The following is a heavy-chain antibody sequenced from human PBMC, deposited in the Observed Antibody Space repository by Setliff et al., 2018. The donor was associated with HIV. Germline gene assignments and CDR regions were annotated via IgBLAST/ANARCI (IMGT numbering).Heavy chain of an antibody. D-gene: IGHD6-13*01. CDR1: GVSIPTNY. V-gene: IGHV4-4*07. Sequence: SETLSLTCNISGVSIPTNYWNWIRQPAGKGLEWIGRIYTIGGTNYNPALKSRVTMSIDTSKNQISLKLNSVTAADTATYYCARSNPGITAGLLAYWGPGTLVTVSS. CDR2: IYTIGGT. J-gene: IGHJ4*02. CDR3: ARSNPGITAGLLAY.